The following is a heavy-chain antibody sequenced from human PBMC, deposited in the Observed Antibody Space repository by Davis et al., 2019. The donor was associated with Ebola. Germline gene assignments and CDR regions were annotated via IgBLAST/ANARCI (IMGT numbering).Heavy chain of an antibody. V-gene: IGHV1-18*04. D-gene: IGHD1-1*01. Sequence: ASVKVSCKTSGYTFTNYGITWVRQAPGQGLEWMGWINPHNGNTNYAQNVQGRVTMTTDTSTSTAYMEVGSLKSDDTAVYYCARAQFPTTSDHWGQGTLVTVSS. CDR2: INPHNGNT. CDR3: ARAQFPTTSDH. J-gene: IGHJ4*02. CDR1: GYTFTNYG.